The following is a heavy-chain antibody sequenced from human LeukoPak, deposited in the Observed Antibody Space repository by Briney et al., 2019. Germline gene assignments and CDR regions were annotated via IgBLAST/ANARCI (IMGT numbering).Heavy chain of an antibody. Sequence: ASVKVSSKVSGYTLTELSMHWVRQAPGKGLEWMGGFDPEDGETIYAQKFQGRVTMTEDTSTDTAYMELSSLRSEDTAVYYCATGYSYGYERAFDIWGQGTMDTVSS. CDR1: GYTLTELS. D-gene: IGHD5-18*01. CDR3: ATGYSYGYERAFDI. CDR2: FDPEDGET. J-gene: IGHJ3*02. V-gene: IGHV1-24*01.